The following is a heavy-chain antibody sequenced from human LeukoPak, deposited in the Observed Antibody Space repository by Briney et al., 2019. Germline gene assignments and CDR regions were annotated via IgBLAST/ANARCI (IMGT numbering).Heavy chain of an antibody. D-gene: IGHD3-10*01. CDR2: IIPIFGTA. Sequence: GPSVKVSCKASGGTFSSYAISWVRQAPGQGLEWMGGIIPIFGTANYAQKFQGRVTITADESTSTAHMDLSILRSEDTAVFSFPSSSGDYYMDVWGKGTTVTVSS. CDR1: GGTFSSYA. J-gene: IGHJ6*03. CDR3: PSSSGDYYMDV. V-gene: IGHV1-69*13.